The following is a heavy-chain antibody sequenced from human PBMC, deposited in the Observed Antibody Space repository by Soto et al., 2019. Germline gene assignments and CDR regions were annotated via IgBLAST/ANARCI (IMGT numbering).Heavy chain of an antibody. CDR2: IYYSGST. J-gene: IGHJ5*02. CDR3: ARAKAPLYSSSWYWFDP. D-gene: IGHD6-13*01. CDR1: GGSISSYY. V-gene: IGHV4-59*08. Sequence: PSETLSLTCTVSGGSISSYYWSWIRQPPGKGLEWIGYIYYSGSTNYNPSLKSRVTISVDTSKKQFSLKLSSVTAADTAVYYCARAKAPLYSSSWYWFDPWGQGTLVTVSS.